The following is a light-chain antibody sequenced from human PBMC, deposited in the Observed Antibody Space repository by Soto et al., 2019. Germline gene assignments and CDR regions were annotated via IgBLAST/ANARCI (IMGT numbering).Light chain of an antibody. V-gene: IGKV3-15*01. CDR2: RAS. CDR3: QQYQNLWT. Sequence: MTQSPATLSVSPGEIVTLSCRASQTIYSNVAWYQQRPGQAPRLLIYRASARATGIPARFSGSGSGTEFTLTIGSLQSEDSAVYYCQQYQNLWTFGQGTKVDIK. CDR1: QTIYSN. J-gene: IGKJ1*01.